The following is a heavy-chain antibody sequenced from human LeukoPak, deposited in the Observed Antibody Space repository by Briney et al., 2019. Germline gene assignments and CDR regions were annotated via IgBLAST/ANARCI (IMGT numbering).Heavy chain of an antibody. CDR3: ARGDYGGDYFDY. D-gene: IGHD4-23*01. CDR2: ISSGSTYT. V-gene: IGHV3-11*05. CDR1: GFTLSDHY. J-gene: IGHJ4*02. Sequence: KAGGSLRLSCEVSGFTLSDHYMSWIRQAPGERLGWVSYISSGSTYTNYADSVEGRFTISRDNAKNSLYLQMNSLRAEDTAVYYCARGDYGGDYFDYWGQGTLVTVSS.